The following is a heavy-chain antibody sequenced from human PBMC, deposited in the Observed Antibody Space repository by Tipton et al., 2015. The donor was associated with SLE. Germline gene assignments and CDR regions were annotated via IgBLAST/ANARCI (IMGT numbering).Heavy chain of an antibody. Sequence: SLRLSCSASGFSFSNHEMNWVRQAPGKGLEWVSYISDTGSSISYADSVKGRFTISRDNARNSVFLQMNSLRVEDTAVYYCARSMRDTAYRAFDMWGQGTVVTISS. CDR2: ISDTGSSI. CDR3: ARSMRDTAYRAFDM. J-gene: IGHJ3*02. CDR1: GFSFSNHE. D-gene: IGHD3-16*02. V-gene: IGHV3-48*03.